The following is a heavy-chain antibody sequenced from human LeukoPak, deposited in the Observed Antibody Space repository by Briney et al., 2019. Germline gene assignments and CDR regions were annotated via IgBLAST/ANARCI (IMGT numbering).Heavy chain of an antibody. CDR2: IYSGGST. CDR3: ARDAASGNNWFGP. CDR1: GFTVSSNY. D-gene: IGHD3-3*01. V-gene: IGHV3-53*01. Sequence: GGSLRLSCAASGFTVSSNYMSWVRQAPGKGLEWVSVIYSGGSTYYADSVKGRFTISRDNAKNSLYLQMNGLRAEDTAVYYCARDAASGNNWFGPWGQGTLVTVSS. J-gene: IGHJ5*02.